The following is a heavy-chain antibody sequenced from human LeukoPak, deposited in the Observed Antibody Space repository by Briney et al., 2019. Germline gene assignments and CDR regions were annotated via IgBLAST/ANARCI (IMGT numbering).Heavy chain of an antibody. CDR1: GGKFSSYA. Sequence: SVKVSCKVSGGKFSSYAISWVRQAPGQGLEWVGGIIPFFGTPYYAQKFQDRVTITADESASTAYMELSSLRSEDTAVYFCVLDQGRYFYYMDVWGRGTTVTISS. V-gene: IGHV1-69*13. CDR3: VLDQGRYFYYMDV. CDR2: IIPFFGTP. D-gene: IGHD2-2*01. J-gene: IGHJ6*03.